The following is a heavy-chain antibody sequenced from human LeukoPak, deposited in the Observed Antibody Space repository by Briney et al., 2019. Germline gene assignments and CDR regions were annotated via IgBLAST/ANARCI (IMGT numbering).Heavy chain of an antibody. V-gene: IGHV3-23*01. J-gene: IGHJ3*02. CDR3: AEVVGAAPLSGGWDAFGI. CDR2: LSGSGGNT. CDR1: GFTFNSYP. Sequence: GGSLTHSYAAWGFTFNSYPMICAAPATGKAGEWVSTLSGSGGNTLYADPVKGRFTISRDNAKNTLDLQMNSLRAEDTAVDYWAEVVGAAPLSGGWDAFGIWGKGTMVTVS. D-gene: IGHD2-15*01.